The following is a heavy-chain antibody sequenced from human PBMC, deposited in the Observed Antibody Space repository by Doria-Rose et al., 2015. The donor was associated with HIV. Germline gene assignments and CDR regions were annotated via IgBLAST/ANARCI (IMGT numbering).Heavy chain of an antibody. CDR2: IFSDDER. J-gene: IGHJ4*02. V-gene: IGHV2-26*01. CDR1: GVSLSSPGVG. D-gene: IGHD6-13*01. Sequence: QESGPVLVKPTETLTLTCTVSGVSLSSPGVGVSWIRQPPGQALEWLANIFSDDERSYTTSLKSRLTISRGTSKSQVVLTMTDMDPVDTATYYCARIKSSRWYHKYYFDFWGQGTLVIVSA. CDR3: ARIKSSRWYHKYYFDF.